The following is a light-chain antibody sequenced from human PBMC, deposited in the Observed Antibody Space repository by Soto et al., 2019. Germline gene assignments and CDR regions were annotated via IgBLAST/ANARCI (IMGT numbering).Light chain of an antibody. V-gene: IGLV4-69*01. Sequence: QSVLTQSPSASASLGASVKLTCTLISGHNTYAIAWHQQQPEKGPRYLMKVNSDGSHIKGDGTPDRFSGSSSGAERYLTTSSLQSDDEADYYCQTWGTDVVFGGGTKLTVL. CDR2: VNSDGSH. CDR3: QTWGTDVV. J-gene: IGLJ2*01. CDR1: SGHNTYA.